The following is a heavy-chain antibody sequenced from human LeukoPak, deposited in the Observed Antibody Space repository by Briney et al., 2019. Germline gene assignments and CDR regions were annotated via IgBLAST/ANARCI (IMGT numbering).Heavy chain of an antibody. CDR2: IYYSGST. CDR1: GGSISSYY. D-gene: IGHD3-22*01. J-gene: IGHJ6*03. Sequence: NTSETLSLTCTVSGGSISSYYWSWIRQPPGKGLEWIGYIYYSGSTNYNPSLKSRVTISVDTSKNQFSLKLSSVTAADTAVYYCARDGYDSSGYSLDYMDVWGKGTTVTVSS. V-gene: IGHV4-59*01. CDR3: ARDGYDSSGYSLDYMDV.